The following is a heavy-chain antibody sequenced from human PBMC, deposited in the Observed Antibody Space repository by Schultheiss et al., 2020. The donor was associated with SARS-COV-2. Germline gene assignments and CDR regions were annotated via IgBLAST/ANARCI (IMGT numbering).Heavy chain of an antibody. CDR2: MWYDGINQ. D-gene: IGHD6-19*01. J-gene: IGHJ4*02. V-gene: IGHV3-33*01. Sequence: GGSLRLSCAASGVTFSSYAMHWFRQAPGKGLEWVAVMWYDGINQYYADSVKGRFTISRENSKNTLYLQMNSLRAEDTAVYYCARDPKAVAGFNYLDDWGQGTLVTVSS. CDR1: GVTFSSYA. CDR3: ARDPKAVAGFNYLDD.